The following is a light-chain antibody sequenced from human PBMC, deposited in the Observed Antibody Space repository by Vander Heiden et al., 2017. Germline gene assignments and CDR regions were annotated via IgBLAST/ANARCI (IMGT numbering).Light chain of an antibody. CDR2: WAS. CDR3: QQYYSTPYT. V-gene: IGKV4-1*01. Sequence: DIVMTQSPDSLAVSLGERATINCKSSQSVIYSSNDKNYLAWYQQKAGQPPKLLIYWASTQESGVPDRFSGSGSGTDFTLTISSLQAEDVAVYYCQQYYSTPYTFGQGTKV. CDR1: QSVIYSSNDKNY. J-gene: IGKJ2*01.